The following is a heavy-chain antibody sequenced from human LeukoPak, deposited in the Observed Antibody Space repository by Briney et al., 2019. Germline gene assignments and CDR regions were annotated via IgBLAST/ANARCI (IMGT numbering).Heavy chain of an antibody. CDR1: GFTFSNYA. D-gene: IGHD4-17*01. V-gene: IGHV3-23*01. CDR2: TTGSGRTT. J-gene: IGHJ6*02. Sequence: GGSLRLSCAASGFTFSNYAMTWVRQAPGRGLEWVSATTGSGRTTYYADSVMGRFTISRDNSKNTLYLQMNSLRAEDTAVYYCAKLQSDGLRTYYGMDVWGQGTTVTVSS. CDR3: AKLQSDGLRTYYGMDV.